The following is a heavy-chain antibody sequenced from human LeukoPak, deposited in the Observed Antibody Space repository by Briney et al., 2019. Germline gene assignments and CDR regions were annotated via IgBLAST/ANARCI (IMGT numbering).Heavy chain of an antibody. D-gene: IGHD6-13*01. J-gene: IGHJ4*02. CDR2: TYYRSKWYN. CDR3: ARGVFGSSWYSYYFDY. V-gene: IGHV6-1*01. CDR1: GDSVSSDSAA. Sequence: PSQTLSLTCAISGDSVSSDSAAWNWIRQSPSRGLEWLGRTYYRSKWYNDYAVSVKSRITINPDTSKNQFSLRLNSVTPEDTAVYYCARGVFGSSWYSYYFDYWGQGTLVTVSS.